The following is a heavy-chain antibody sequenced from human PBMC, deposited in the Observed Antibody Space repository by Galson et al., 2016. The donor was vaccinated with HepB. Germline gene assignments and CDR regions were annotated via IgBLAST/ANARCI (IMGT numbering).Heavy chain of an antibody. CDR1: GGIFSSYA. D-gene: IGHD6-13*01. V-gene: IGHV1-69*10. Sequence: SVKVSCKASGGIFSSYAISWVRQAPGQGLEWMGGIIPILGIANYAQKFQGRVTITADKSTSTVYMELSSLRSEDTAVYYCARDRQQLLLGNWFDPWGQGTLVTVSS. CDR2: IIPILGIA. J-gene: IGHJ5*02. CDR3: ARDRQQLLLGNWFDP.